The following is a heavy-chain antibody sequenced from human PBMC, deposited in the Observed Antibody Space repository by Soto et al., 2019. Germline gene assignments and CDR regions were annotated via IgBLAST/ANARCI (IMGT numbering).Heavy chain of an antibody. D-gene: IGHD3-10*01. J-gene: IGHJ6*02. V-gene: IGHV3-23*01. CDR2: ISGSGGST. CDR3: AKDEIYRSFYGMDV. CDR1: GFTFSSYA. Sequence: GWSLRLSCAASGFTFSSYAMSWVRQAPGKGLEWVSAISGSGGSTYYADSVKGRFTISRDNSKNTLYLQMNSLRAEDTAVYYCAKDEIYRSFYGMDVWGQGTTVTVSS.